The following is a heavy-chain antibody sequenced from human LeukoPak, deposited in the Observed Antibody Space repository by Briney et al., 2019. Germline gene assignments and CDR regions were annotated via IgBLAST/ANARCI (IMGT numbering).Heavy chain of an antibody. Sequence: ASVKVSCKASGYTFTGYYMHWVRQAPGQGLEWMGWINPDSGGTNYVQKFQDRVTMTRDTSIGTAYMELSSLRSDDTAVYYCARGDSLVRGVIITEYYFDYWGQGTLVTVSS. V-gene: IGHV1-2*02. J-gene: IGHJ4*02. CDR3: ARGDSLVRGVIITEYYFDY. CDR1: GYTFTGYY. CDR2: INPDSGGT. D-gene: IGHD3-10*01.